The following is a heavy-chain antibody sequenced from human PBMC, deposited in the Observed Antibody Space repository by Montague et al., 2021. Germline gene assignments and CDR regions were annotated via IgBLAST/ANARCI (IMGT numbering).Heavy chain of an antibody. CDR2: IKSDGLIA. Sequence: SLRLSCAASGFTFRIYWMHWVRQAPGKGLVWVSRIKSDGLIAIYADSVKGRFTISRDNAKDTLHLQMNSLRAEDTATYYCARGGLRNYYYMDVWGKGTTVTVSS. CDR1: GFTFRIYW. D-gene: IGHD3-16*01. J-gene: IGHJ6*03. CDR3: ARGGLRNYYYMDV. V-gene: IGHV3-74*01.